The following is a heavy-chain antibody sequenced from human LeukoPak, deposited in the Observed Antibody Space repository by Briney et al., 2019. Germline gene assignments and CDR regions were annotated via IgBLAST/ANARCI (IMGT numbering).Heavy chain of an antibody. J-gene: IGHJ3*02. Sequence: TGGSLRLSCAASGFTFSSYSMNWVRQAPGKGLEWVSYISSSSSTIYYADSVKGRFTISRDNAKNSLYLQMNSLRAEDTAVYYCARDFPYSSSWFDAFDIWGQGTMATVSS. CDR3: ARDFPYSSSWFDAFDI. CDR1: GFTFSSYS. D-gene: IGHD6-13*01. CDR2: ISSSSSTI. V-gene: IGHV3-48*04.